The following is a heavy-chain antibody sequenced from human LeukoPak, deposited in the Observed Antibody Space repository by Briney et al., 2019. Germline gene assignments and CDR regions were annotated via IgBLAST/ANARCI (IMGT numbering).Heavy chain of an antibody. Sequence: GGSLRLSCPASGFTFSSYAMHWVRQAPGKGLEYVSAISSNGGSTYYADSVKGRFTISRDNSKNTLYLQMSSLRAEDTAVYYCVTDRRGILVRGTTFDYWGQGTLVTVSS. CDR1: GFTFSSYA. CDR2: ISSNGGST. J-gene: IGHJ4*02. V-gene: IGHV3-64D*06. CDR3: VTDRRGILVRGTTFDY. D-gene: IGHD3-10*01.